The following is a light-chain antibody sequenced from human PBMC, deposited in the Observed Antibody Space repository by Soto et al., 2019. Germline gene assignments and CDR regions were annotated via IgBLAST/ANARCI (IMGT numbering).Light chain of an antibody. CDR2: EVS. CDR3: SSYSSANTVI. Sequence: QSVLTQPASVSASPGQSITISCTGTSSDIGGYIYVSWYQHHPGKDPRLMIYEVSSRPSGVSNRFSGSKSGNTASLTISGLQAEDEAQYYCSSYSSANTVIFGGGTKVTVL. CDR1: SSDIGGYIY. V-gene: IGLV2-14*01. J-gene: IGLJ2*01.